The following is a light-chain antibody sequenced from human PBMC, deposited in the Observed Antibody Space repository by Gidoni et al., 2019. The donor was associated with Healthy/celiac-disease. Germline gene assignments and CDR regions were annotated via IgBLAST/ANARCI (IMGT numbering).Light chain of an antibody. V-gene: IGLV1-40*01. J-gene: IGLJ3*02. CDR3: QSYDSSLSGLGV. CDR1: SSNIGAGYD. CDR2: GNS. Sequence: QSVLTQPPSVSGAPGQRVTISFTGSSSNIGAGYDVHWYQQLPGTAPKLLIYGNSNRPSGVPDRFSGSKSGTSASLAITGLQAEDEADYYCQSYDSSLSGLGVFGGGTKLTVL.